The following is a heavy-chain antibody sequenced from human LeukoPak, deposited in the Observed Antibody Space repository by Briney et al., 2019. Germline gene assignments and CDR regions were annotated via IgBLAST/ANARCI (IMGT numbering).Heavy chain of an antibody. CDR2: IYHSGST. CDR1: GGSISSGYY. CDR3: ALWFGESIDY. Sequence: PSETLSLTCTVSGGSISSGYYWGWIRQPPGKGLEWIGSIYHSGSTYYNPSLKSRVTISVDTSKNQFSLKLSSVTAADTAVYYCALWFGESIDYWGQGTLVTVSS. V-gene: IGHV4-38-2*02. J-gene: IGHJ4*02. D-gene: IGHD3-10*01.